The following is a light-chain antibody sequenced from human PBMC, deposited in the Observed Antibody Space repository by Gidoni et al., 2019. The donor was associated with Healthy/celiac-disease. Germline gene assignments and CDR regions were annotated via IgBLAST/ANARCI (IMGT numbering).Light chain of an antibody. J-gene: IGKJ1*01. CDR2: GAS. V-gene: IGKV3-20*01. Sequence: DIAFTHSPGTLSLSPGERATLSCRASQSVSSSYLAWYQQKPGQAPRLLIYGASSRATGIPDRFSGSGSGTDFTLTISRLEPEDFAVYYCQQYGSSPRTFGQGTKVEIK. CDR1: QSVSSSY. CDR3: QQYGSSPRT.